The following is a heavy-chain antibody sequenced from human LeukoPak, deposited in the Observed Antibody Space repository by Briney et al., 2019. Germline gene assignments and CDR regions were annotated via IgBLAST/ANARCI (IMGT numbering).Heavy chain of an antibody. CDR3: AREYSGSNWWFDP. V-gene: IGHV1-18*01. D-gene: IGHD1-26*01. Sequence: ASVKVSCKASGYTFNSYGISWVRQAPGQGLEWMGWMSADNGNTSYAQKLQGRVTMTTDTSTSTAYMELRSLRSDDTAVYYCAREYSGSNWWFDPWGQGTLVTVSS. CDR1: GYTFNSYG. CDR2: MSADNGNT. J-gene: IGHJ5*02.